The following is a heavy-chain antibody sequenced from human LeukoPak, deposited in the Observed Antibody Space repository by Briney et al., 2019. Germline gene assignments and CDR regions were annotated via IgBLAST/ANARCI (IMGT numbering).Heavy chain of an antibody. CDR2: INPSGGST. CDR3: ARDQRYSYGYGNYYYYYGMDV. J-gene: IGHJ6*02. D-gene: IGHD5-18*01. V-gene: IGHV1-46*01. CDR1: GYTFTSYY. Sequence: ASVKVSCKASGYTFTSYYMHWVRQAPGQGLEWMGIINPSGGSTSYAQKFQGRVTMTRDTSTSTVYMELSSLGSEDTAVYYCARDQRYSYGYGNYYYYYGMDVWGQGTTVTVSS.